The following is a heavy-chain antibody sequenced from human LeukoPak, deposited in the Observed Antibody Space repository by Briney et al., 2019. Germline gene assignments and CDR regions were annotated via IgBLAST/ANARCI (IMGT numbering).Heavy chain of an antibody. D-gene: IGHD3-22*01. CDR1: GGSISGYY. Sequence: SETLSLTCTVSGGSISGYYCSWIRQPPGTRLEWVGYIYYSGSTNYNPSLKSRVTISVDTSKNQFSLKLSSVTAADTAVYYCARGPRSSYYDNSGYYSTSYYFDYWGQGTLVTVSS. J-gene: IGHJ4*02. V-gene: IGHV4-59*01. CDR3: ARGPRSSYYDNSGYYSTSYYFDY. CDR2: IYYSGST.